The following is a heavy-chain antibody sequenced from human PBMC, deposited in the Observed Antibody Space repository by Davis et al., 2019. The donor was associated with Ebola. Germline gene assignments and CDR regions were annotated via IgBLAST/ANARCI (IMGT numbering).Heavy chain of an antibody. CDR2: IIPILGIA. CDR3: ARGTVTTFSLGNWFDP. V-gene: IGHV1-69*04. Sequence: SVKVSCKASGGTFSSYAISWVRQAPGQGLEWMGRIIPILGIANYAQKFQGRVTITADKSTSTAYMELSSLRSEDTAVYYCARGTVTTFSLGNWFDPWGQGTLVTVSS. J-gene: IGHJ5*02. CDR1: GGTFSSYA. D-gene: IGHD4-11*01.